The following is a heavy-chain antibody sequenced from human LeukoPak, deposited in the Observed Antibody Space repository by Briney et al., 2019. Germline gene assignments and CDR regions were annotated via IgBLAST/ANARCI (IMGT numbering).Heavy chain of an antibody. Sequence: GESLKISCKGSGYSFTSYWISWVRQMPGKGLEWMGRIDPSDSYTNYSPSFQGHVTISADKSISTAYLQWSSLKASDTAMNYCARHKDAAGLIDYWGQGTLVTVSS. J-gene: IGHJ4*02. CDR2: IDPSDSYT. V-gene: IGHV5-10-1*01. D-gene: IGHD6-13*01. CDR3: ARHKDAAGLIDY. CDR1: GYSFTSYW.